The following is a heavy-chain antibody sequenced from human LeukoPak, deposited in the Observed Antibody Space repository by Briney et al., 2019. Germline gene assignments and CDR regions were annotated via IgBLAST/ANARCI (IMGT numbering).Heavy chain of an antibody. CDR2: IWYDGSNK. Sequence: GGSLRLSCAASGFTFSSYGMHWVRQAPGKGLEWVAVIWYDGSNKYYADSVKGRFTISRDNSKNTLYLQMNSLRDEDTAVYYCARGYSSSKSWGSRGPGYWGQGTLVTVSS. V-gene: IGHV3-33*01. D-gene: IGHD6-13*01. CDR3: ARGYSSSKSWGSRGPGY. CDR1: GFTFSSYG. J-gene: IGHJ4*02.